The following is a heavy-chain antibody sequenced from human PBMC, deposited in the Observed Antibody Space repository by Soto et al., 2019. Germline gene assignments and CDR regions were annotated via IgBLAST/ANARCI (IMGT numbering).Heavy chain of an antibody. CDR1: GYTFTNYA. CDR2: INAGNGNT. J-gene: IGHJ6*02. V-gene: IGHV1-3*01. Sequence: QVQLVQSGAEVKKPGASVKVSCKASGYTFTNYARLWVRQAPGQRLEWMGWINAGNGNTKYSQKFQGRVTITMDTSASTAYMELSSLRSEDTAVYSCARDSGGMDVWGQGTTGTVSS. CDR3: ARDSGGMDV.